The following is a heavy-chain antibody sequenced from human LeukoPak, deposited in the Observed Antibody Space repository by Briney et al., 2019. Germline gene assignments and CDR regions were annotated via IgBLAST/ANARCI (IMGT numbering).Heavy chain of an antibody. D-gene: IGHD3-22*01. CDR2: IYYSGST. J-gene: IGHJ4*02. CDR1: GGSISSYY. V-gene: IGHV4-59*01. CDR3: ARGGYYYDSSGTVDY. Sequence: SETLSLTCTVSGGSISSYYWSWIRQPPGKGLEWIGYIYYSGSTNYNPSLKSRVTISVDTSKNQFSLKLSSVTAADTAVYYCARGGYYYDSSGTVDYWGQGTLVTVSS.